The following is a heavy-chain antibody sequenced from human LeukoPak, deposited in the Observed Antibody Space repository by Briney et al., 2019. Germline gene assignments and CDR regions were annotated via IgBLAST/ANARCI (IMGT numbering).Heavy chain of an antibody. D-gene: IGHD2-15*01. CDR1: GFTFSRHG. V-gene: IGHV3-33*08. Sequence: GGSLRLSCEASGFTFSRHGMHWVRQAPGKGLEWVVVIWYGGNNQYYTDSVKGRFTISRDNSKNTLYLQMNSLKVEDTAMYYCITGFSPATHDGYWGQGTLVTVSS. CDR3: ITGFSPATHDGY. J-gene: IGHJ4*02. CDR2: IWYGGNNQ.